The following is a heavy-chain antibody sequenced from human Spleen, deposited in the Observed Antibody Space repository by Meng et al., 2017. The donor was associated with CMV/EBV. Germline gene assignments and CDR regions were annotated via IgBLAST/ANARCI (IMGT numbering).Heavy chain of an antibody. J-gene: IGHJ4*02. D-gene: IGHD2-15*01. CDR3: ANTLGVVVAANQNY. Sequence: GESLKISCAASGFTFSSYGMHWVRQAPGKGLGWVAFIRYDGSNKYYADSVKGRFTISRDNSKNTLYLQMNSLRAEDTAVYYCANTLGVVVAANQNYWGQGTLVTVSS. V-gene: IGHV3-30*02. CDR2: IRYDGSNK. CDR1: GFTFSSYG.